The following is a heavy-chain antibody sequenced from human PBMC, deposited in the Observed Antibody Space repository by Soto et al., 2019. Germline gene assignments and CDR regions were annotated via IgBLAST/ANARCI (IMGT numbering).Heavy chain of an antibody. CDR3: ARGGRWAYDSSGYAYFDY. V-gene: IGHV1-3*01. CDR1: GYTFTSYA. CDR2: INAGNGNT. Sequence: QVQLVQSGAEVKKPGASVKVSCKASGYTFTSYAMHWVRQAPGQRLEWMGWINAGNGNTKYSQKFQGRVTITRDTTASTAYRELSSLRSEDTAVYYCARGGRWAYDSSGYAYFDYWGQGTLVTVSS. D-gene: IGHD3-22*01. J-gene: IGHJ4*02.